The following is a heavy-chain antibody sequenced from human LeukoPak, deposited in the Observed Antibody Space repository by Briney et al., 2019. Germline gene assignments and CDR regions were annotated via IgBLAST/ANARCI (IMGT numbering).Heavy chain of an antibody. CDR2: ITPDGSTT. Sequence: GGSLRLSCAASGFTFSSYWMHWVRQVPGKGLVWVSRITPDGSTTRYADSVQGRFTISRDNAKNTLYLQMNSLRAEDTAVYYCAKGRYYDSRAYYSLDYFDYWGQGALVTVSS. CDR3: AKGRYYDSRAYYSLDYFDY. CDR1: GFTFSSYW. J-gene: IGHJ4*02. D-gene: IGHD3-22*01. V-gene: IGHV3-74*01.